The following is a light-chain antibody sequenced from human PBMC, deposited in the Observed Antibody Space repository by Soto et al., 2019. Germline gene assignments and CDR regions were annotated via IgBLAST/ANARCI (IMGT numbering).Light chain of an antibody. Sequence: QSVLTQPRSVSGAPGQSVTISCTGTSSDVGRYDYVSWYQSHPDKAPRRVIYDVSKRPSGVPYRVSGSKSGNPASLAISGRQADHGAAYYCCSYAGGNTWVFGGGTKLTVL. CDR3: CSYAGGNTWV. V-gene: IGLV2-11*01. CDR1: SSDVGRYDY. CDR2: DVS. J-gene: IGLJ3*02.